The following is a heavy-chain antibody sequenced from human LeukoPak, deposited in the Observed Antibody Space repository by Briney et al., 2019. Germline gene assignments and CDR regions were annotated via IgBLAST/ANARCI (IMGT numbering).Heavy chain of an antibody. CDR1: GFTFSSYG. CDR2: IIRKGAGT. Sequence: PGGSLRLSCAASGFTFSSYGMNWVRQAPGKGLEWVSRIIRKGAGTYYADSVKGRFTTSRDNSKYTLYLQMSSLRAEDTAVYYCARAQANTWYFDLWGRGALVTVSS. J-gene: IGHJ2*01. V-gene: IGHV3-23*01. CDR3: ARAQANTWYFDL.